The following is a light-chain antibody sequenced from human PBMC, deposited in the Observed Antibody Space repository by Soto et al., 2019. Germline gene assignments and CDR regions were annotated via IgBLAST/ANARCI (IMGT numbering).Light chain of an antibody. CDR1: QTISSW. CDR2: KAS. Sequence: DIHITQSPSTLSTSVGDRVTITCRASQTISSWLAWYQQKPGKAPQLLIYKASTLKSGVPSRFSGGGSGTEFTLTISRLQPDDFASYDCQHYDTYWTFGQGTKVDIK. V-gene: IGKV1-5*03. CDR3: QHYDTYWT. J-gene: IGKJ1*01.